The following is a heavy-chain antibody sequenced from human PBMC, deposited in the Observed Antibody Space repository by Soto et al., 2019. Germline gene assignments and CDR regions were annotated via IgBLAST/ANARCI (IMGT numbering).Heavy chain of an antibody. CDR3: ARDGLRYYDFWSGYSKTTHYYYGMDV. J-gene: IGHJ6*02. Sequence: ESGGGVVQPGRSLRLSCAASGFTFSSYGMHWVRQAPGKGLEWVAVIWYDGSNKYYADSVKGRFTISRDNSKNTLYLQMNSLRAEDTAVYYCARDGLRYYDFWSGYSKTTHYYYGMDVWGQGTTVTVSS. CDR2: IWYDGSNK. CDR1: GFTFSSYG. V-gene: IGHV3-33*01. D-gene: IGHD3-3*01.